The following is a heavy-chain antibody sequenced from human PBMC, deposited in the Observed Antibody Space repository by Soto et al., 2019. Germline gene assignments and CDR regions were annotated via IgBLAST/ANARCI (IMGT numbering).Heavy chain of an antibody. Sequence: SETLSLTCTVSGGSTSSYYWSWIRQPPGKGLEWIGYIYYSGSTNYNPSLKSRVTISVDTSKNQFSLKLSSVTAADTAVYYCARTTVTAGVEYYYYYYYMDVWGKGTTVTVSS. D-gene: IGHD4-17*01. CDR3: ARTTVTAGVEYYYYYYYMDV. CDR1: GGSTSSYY. J-gene: IGHJ6*03. CDR2: IYYSGST. V-gene: IGHV4-59*08.